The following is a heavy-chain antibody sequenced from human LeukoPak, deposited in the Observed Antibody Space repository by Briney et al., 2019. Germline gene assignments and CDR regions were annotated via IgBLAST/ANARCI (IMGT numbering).Heavy chain of an antibody. CDR3: ARDLEELGIGSYFDY. Sequence: GGSLRLSCAASGFTFSSYSMNWVRQAPGKGLEWVSSISSSSSYIYYADSVKGRFTISRDNSKNTLYLQMNSLRAEDTAVYYCARDLEELGIGSYFDYWGQGTLVTVSS. J-gene: IGHJ4*02. D-gene: IGHD7-27*01. CDR1: GFTFSSYS. CDR2: ISSSSSYI. V-gene: IGHV3-21*01.